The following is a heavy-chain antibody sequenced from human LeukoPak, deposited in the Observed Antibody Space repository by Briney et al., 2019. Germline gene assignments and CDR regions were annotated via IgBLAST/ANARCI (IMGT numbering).Heavy chain of an antibody. CDR2: IRYDGTAQ. D-gene: IGHD1-7*01. V-gene: IGHV3-30*02. CDR3: ARGNSNGFDI. CDR1: GFTFSNYG. Sequence: GGSLRLSCAAPGFTFSNYGMEWVRQAPGKGLERVTFIRYDGTAQYYADSVKGRFTISRDNSKNTLYLQVNSVRAEDTAVYYCARGNSNGFDIWGQGTMVTVSS. J-gene: IGHJ3*02.